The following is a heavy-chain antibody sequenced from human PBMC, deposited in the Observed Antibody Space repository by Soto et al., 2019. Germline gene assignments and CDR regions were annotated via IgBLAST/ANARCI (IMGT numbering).Heavy chain of an antibody. Sequence: WTWIRQHPGKGLEWIGYLYYSGNTYYNPSLKSRVTISLDTSKNQFSLKLTSVTAADSAVYYRARGAADYGDAFDIWGQGTMVTVSS. J-gene: IGHJ3*02. CDR2: LYYSGNT. CDR3: ARGAADYGDAFDI. D-gene: IGHD4-17*01. V-gene: IGHV4-31*02.